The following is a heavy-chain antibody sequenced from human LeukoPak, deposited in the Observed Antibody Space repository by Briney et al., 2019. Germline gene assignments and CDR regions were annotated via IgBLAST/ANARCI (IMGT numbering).Heavy chain of an antibody. CDR1: GGSFSGYY. CDR2: INHSGST. V-gene: IGHV4-34*01. Sequence: PSETLSLTCAVYGGSFSGYYWSWIRQPPGKGLEWIGEINHSGSTNYNPSLKSRVTISVDTSKNQFSLKLSSVTAADTAVCYCARKKDNGCDFDYWGQGTLVTVSS. D-gene: IGHD5-24*01. J-gene: IGHJ4*02. CDR3: ARKKDNGCDFDY.